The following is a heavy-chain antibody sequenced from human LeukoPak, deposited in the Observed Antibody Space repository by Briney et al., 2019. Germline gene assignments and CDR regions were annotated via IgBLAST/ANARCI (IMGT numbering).Heavy chain of an antibody. V-gene: IGHV4-59*12. J-gene: IGHJ4*02. Sequence: PSETLSLTCTVSGGSISSYYWSWIRQPPGKGLEWIGYIYYSGSTNYNPSLKSRVTISVDTSKNQFSLKLSSVTAADTAVYYCARGPDERSSGLAFDYWGQGTLVTVSS. CDR3: ARGPDERSSGLAFDY. CDR1: GGSISSYY. CDR2: IYYSGST. D-gene: IGHD6-19*01.